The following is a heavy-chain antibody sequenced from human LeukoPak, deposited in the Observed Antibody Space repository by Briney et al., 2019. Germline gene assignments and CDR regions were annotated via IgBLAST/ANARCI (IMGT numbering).Heavy chain of an antibody. V-gene: IGHV1-8*01. Sequence: ASVKVSCKASGYTFTSYDINWVRQATGQGLEWMGWMNPNSGNTGYAQKFQGRVTITADKSTSTAYMELSSLRSEDTAVYYCARGEYGYGGNEVDYWGQGTLVTVSS. CDR1: GYTFTSYD. CDR3: ARGEYGYGGNEVDY. CDR2: MNPNSGNT. D-gene: IGHD4-23*01. J-gene: IGHJ4*02.